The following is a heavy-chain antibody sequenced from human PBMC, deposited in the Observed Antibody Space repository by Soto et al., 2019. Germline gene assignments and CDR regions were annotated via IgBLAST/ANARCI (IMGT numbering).Heavy chain of an antibody. CDR2: IIPIFGTA. J-gene: IGHJ4*02. V-gene: IGHV1-69*13. CDR1: GGTFSSYA. D-gene: IGHD5-18*01. CDR3: ARVTAPQPLLAYFDY. Sequence: SVKVSCKASGGTFSSYAISWVRQAPGQGLEWMGGIIPIFGTANYAQKFQGRVTITADESTSTAYMELSSLRSEDTAVYYCARVTAPQPLLAYFDYWGQGTLVTVSS.